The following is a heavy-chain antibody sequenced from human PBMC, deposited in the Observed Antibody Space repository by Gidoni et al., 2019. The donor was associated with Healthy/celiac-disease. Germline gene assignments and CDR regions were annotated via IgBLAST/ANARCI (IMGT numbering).Heavy chain of an antibody. V-gene: IGHV1-69*01. CDR3: ARDRRYCSSTSCYYWYFDL. J-gene: IGHJ2*01. Sequence: QVQLVQSGAEVKKPGSSVQVSCKASGGTFSSYALSWVRQAPGQGLEWMGGIIPIVGTANYAQKCQGRVTITADESTSTAYMELSSLRSEDTAVYYCARDRRYCSSTSCYYWYFDLWGRGTLVTVSS. D-gene: IGHD2-2*01. CDR2: IIPIVGTA. CDR1: GGTFSSYA.